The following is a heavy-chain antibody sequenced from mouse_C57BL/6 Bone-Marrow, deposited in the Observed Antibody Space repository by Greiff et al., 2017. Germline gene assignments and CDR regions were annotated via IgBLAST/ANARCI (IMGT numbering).Heavy chain of an antibody. CDR2: IYWDDDK. CDR1: GFSLSTSGMG. Sequence: QVTLKESGPGILQSSQTLSLTCSFSGFSLSTSGMGVSWIRQPSGKGLGWLVHIYWDDDKRYNPSLKSRLTSSKDTSRNQVFLKITSVDTADTATYYCARRAGYDYDGGFAYWGQGTLVTVSA. V-gene: IGHV8-12*01. CDR3: ARRAGYDYDGGFAY. D-gene: IGHD2-4*01. J-gene: IGHJ3*01.